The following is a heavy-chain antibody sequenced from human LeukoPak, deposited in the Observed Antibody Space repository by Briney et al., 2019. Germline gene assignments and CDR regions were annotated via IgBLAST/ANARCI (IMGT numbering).Heavy chain of an antibody. CDR1: GFTFSSYA. D-gene: IGHD3-3*01. CDR3: AKSEDFWSAYYPGAICDY. Sequence: PGGSLRLPCAVSGFTFSSYAMSWVRQAPGKGLERVSAISGSGGSTYYADSVKGRFTISRDNSKTTLYLQMNSLRAEDTAVYYCAKSEDFWSAYYPGAICDYWRQGTLVTVSS. CDR2: ISGSGGST. J-gene: IGHJ4*02. V-gene: IGHV3-23*01.